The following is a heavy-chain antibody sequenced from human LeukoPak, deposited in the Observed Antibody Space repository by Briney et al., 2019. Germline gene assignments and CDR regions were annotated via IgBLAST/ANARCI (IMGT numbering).Heavy chain of an antibody. Sequence: SETLSLTCTVSGGSISSYYWSWIRQPPGKGLEWIGYIYYSGSTNYNPSLKSRVTISVDTSKNQFSLKLSSVTAADTAVYYCARSPYYYYMDVWGKGTTVTVSS. CDR2: IYYSGST. J-gene: IGHJ6*03. CDR3: ARSPYYYYMDV. CDR1: GGSISSYY. V-gene: IGHV4-59*01.